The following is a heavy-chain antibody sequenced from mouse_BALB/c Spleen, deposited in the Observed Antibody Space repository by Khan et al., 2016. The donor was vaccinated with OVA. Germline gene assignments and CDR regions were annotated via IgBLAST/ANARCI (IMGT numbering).Heavy chain of an antibody. J-gene: IGHJ4*01. D-gene: IGHD2-1*01. CDR3: ARERNYGNYGAMDY. Sequence: VQLQESGPGLVAPSQSLSITCTVSGFSLTTYGVHWVRQPPGKGLEWLGVIWAGGSTNFNSALMSRLSISKDNSKSQVFLKMNSLQTVDTAMYYCARERNYGNYGAMDYWGQGTSVTVSS. CDR2: IWAGGST. V-gene: IGHV2-9*02. CDR1: GFSLTTYG.